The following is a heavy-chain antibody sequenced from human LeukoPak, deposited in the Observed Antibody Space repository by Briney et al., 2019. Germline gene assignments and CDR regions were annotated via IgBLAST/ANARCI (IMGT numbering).Heavy chain of an antibody. CDR3: ARDRFRRDGYNYGRDGAFDI. J-gene: IGHJ3*02. D-gene: IGHD5-24*01. Sequence: GGSLRLSCAASGFTFSSYGMHWVRQAPGKGLEWLAFIRYDGSNKYYADSVKGRFTISRDNSKNTLYLQMNSLRAEDTAVYYCARDRFRRDGYNYGRDGAFDIWGQGTMVTVSS. CDR1: GFTFSSYG. V-gene: IGHV3-30*02. CDR2: IRYDGSNK.